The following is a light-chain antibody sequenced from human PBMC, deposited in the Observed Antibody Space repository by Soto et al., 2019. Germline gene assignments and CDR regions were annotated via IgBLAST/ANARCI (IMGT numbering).Light chain of an antibody. V-gene: IGKV3-11*01. CDR1: QSVSNN. CDR3: QQRSNWPPKT. J-gene: IGKJ1*01. Sequence: EIVMTQSPATLSVSPGERGTLSCRASQSVSNNLAWYQQKPGQAPRLLLYGASIRATGIPARFSGSGSGTDFTLTISSLEPEDFAVYYCQQRSNWPPKTFGQGTKLDIK. CDR2: GAS.